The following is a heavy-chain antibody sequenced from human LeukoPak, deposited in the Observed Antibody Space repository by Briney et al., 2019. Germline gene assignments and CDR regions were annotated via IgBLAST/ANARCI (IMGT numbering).Heavy chain of an antibody. CDR2: IYPSDSDT. J-gene: IGHJ4*02. CDR1: GYTLVDYW. Sequence: GESLKISCRGSGYTLVDYWSGWVRQMPGKGLEWIGFIYPSDSDTRYSPSFQGQVTISADATMNTAFLQWSSLKASDTAIYYCARFRCGGDCHSDFWGQGTLVTVAS. V-gene: IGHV5-51*01. CDR3: ARFRCGGDCHSDF. D-gene: IGHD2-21*02.